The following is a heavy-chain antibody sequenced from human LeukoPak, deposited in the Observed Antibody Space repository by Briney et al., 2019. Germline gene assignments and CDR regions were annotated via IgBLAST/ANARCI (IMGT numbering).Heavy chain of an antibody. J-gene: IGHJ6*02. V-gene: IGHV1-46*01. D-gene: IGHD3-10*01. CDR3: ARVGGSTMVLDPSCMDV. Sequence: ASVKVSCKASGYTFTSYYMHWVRQAPGQGLEWMGIINPSGGSTSYAQKFQGRVTMTRDTSTSTVYMELSSLRSEDTAVYYCARVGGSTMVLDPSCMDVWGQGTTVTVSS. CDR1: GYTFTSYY. CDR2: INPSGGST.